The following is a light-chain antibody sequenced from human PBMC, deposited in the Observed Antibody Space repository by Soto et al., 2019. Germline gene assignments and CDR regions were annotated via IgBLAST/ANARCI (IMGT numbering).Light chain of an antibody. CDR1: SGSIASNY. CDR3: QSYDATNQV. V-gene: IGLV6-57*01. CDR2: EDN. J-gene: IGLJ3*02. Sequence: NFMLTQPHSVSESPGKTVTISCTRSSGSIASNYVQWYQQRPGSSPTTVIYEDNQRPSGVPDRFSSSIDSSSNSASLTISGLEPEDEADYYCQSYDATNQVFGGGTKLTVL.